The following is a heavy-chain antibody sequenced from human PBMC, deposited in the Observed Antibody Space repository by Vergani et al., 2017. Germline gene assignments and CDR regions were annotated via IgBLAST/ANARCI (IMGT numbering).Heavy chain of an antibody. CDR2: INPNSGGT. CDR1: GYTFTSYG. J-gene: IGHJ6*02. D-gene: IGHD5-12*01. Sequence: QVQLVQSGAEVKKPGASVKVSCKASGYTFTSYGISWVRQAPGQGLEWMGWINPNSGGTNYAQKFQGRVTMTRDTSISTAYMELSRLRSDDTAVYYCARVLVALYGMDVWGQGTTVTVSS. CDR3: ARVLVALYGMDV. V-gene: IGHV1-2*02.